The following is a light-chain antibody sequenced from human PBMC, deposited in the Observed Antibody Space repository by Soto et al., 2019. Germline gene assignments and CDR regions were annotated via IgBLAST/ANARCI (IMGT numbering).Light chain of an antibody. CDR1: DSDVGGYNF. CDR2: EVY. J-gene: IGLJ2*01. CDR3: SSYAASDNFVI. V-gene: IGLV2-8*01. Sequence: QSVLTQPPSASGSPGQSFTISCTGTDSDVGGYNFVSWYQQHPGRAPKLMIYEVYQRPSGVPGRFSGSKSGNTASLTVSGLQAEDEANYYCSSYAASDNFVIFGGGTQVTVL.